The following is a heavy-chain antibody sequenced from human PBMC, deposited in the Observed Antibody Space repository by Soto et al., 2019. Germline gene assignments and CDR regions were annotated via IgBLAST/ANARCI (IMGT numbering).Heavy chain of an antibody. D-gene: IGHD3-3*01. J-gene: IGHJ4*02. V-gene: IGHV3-23*01. CDR2: ISATAVSS. CDR1: GFGFSHYV. Sequence: GGSLRLSCAASGFGFSHYVMSWVRQAPGKGLEWVSGISATAVSSYSADSVKGRFTISRDNSQNMLYLQMNSLTAEDTAVYYCATGGNSWSGYSLHWGQRTLVTVSS. CDR3: ATGGNSWSGYSLH.